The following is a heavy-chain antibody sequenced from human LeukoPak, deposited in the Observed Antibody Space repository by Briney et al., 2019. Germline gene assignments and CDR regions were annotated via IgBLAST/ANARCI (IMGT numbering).Heavy chain of an antibody. CDR1: GGALSDYT. D-gene: IGHD3/OR15-3a*01. J-gene: IGHJ6*03. CDR3: ARDGLLTRTGMDV. CDR2: ILPMLGTA. V-gene: IGHV1-69*16. Sequence: SVKVSCKASGGALSDYTISWVRQAPGQGLEWMGAILPMLGTAKYAQSLQGRVTITTDDSSSTVYMELSSLRFEDTASYSCARDGLLTRTGMDVWGKGTTVTVSS.